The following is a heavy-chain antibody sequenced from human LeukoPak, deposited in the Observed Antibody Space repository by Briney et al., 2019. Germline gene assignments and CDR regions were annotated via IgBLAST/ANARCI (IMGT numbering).Heavy chain of an antibody. V-gene: IGHV3-11*01. D-gene: IGHD1-26*01. CDR2: ISSSGSTI. CDR1: GFTLSDYY. CDR3: ARIVGATKSLDY. J-gene: IGHJ4*02. Sequence: GGSLRLSCAASGFTLSDYYMSWIRQAPGKGLEWVSYISSSGSTIYYADSVKGRFTISRDNAKNSLYLQMNSLRAEDTAVHYCARIVGATKSLDYWGQGTLVTVSS.